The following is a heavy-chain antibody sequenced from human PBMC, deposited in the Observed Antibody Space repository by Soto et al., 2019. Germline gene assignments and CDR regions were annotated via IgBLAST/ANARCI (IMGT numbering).Heavy chain of an antibody. CDR1: GGSISSTNNY. CDR3: ARTVCSSASCYGYYYYGLDV. V-gene: IGHV4-31*03. J-gene: IGHJ6*02. Sequence: PSETLSLTCTVSGGSISSTNNYWSWIRQHPGKGLEWIGYIYYSGSTYYNPSLKSRPAISVDTSKNQFSLKLSSVTAADTAVYYCARTVCSSASCYGYYYYGLDVWGQGTTVTVSS. CDR2: IYYSGST. D-gene: IGHD2-2*01.